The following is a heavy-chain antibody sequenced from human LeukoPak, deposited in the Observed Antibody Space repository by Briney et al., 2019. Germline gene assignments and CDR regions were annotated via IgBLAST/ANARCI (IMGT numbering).Heavy chain of an antibody. V-gene: IGHV4-39*01. CDR3: ARIDGGHHLSPFDY. J-gene: IGHJ4*02. CDR1: GGSFSSSSYY. Sequence: PSETLSLTCTVPGGSFSSSSYYWGWIRQPPGKGLEWIGSFYYSGSTYYNPSLKSRVTISADTSKNQFSLKLSSVTAADTAIYYCARIDGGHHLSPFDYWGQGTLVTVSS. D-gene: IGHD4-23*01. CDR2: FYYSGST.